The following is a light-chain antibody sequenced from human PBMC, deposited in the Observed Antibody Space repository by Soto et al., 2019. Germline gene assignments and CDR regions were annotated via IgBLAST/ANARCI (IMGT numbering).Light chain of an antibody. CDR3: RQYHNWPSFT. CDR1: QSVSSN. Sequence: EIVMTQSPAALSVSPGERATLSCRASQSVSSNLAWYQQKPGQAPRLLIYGASTRATGIPVRFSGSGSETEFTLTISSLQSEDFAVSYCRQYHNWPSFTFGPGTKVDIK. CDR2: GAS. V-gene: IGKV3-15*01. J-gene: IGKJ3*01.